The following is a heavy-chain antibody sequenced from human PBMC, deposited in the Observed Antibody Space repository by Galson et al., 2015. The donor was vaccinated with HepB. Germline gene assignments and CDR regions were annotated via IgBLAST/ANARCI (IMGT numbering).Heavy chain of an antibody. CDR3: ARNLYDNSGHYYAPGDS. CDR2: IYPVDSDT. Sequence: QSGAEVKKPGESLKISCKGFGYSFSNYWIGWVRQMPGKGLEWMGIIYPVDSDTRYSPSFQGQVTISVDKSIRTAYLQWSSLKASDSAIYYCARNLYDNSGHYYAPGDSWGQGTLVTVSS. D-gene: IGHD3-22*01. J-gene: IGHJ4*02. V-gene: IGHV5-51*01. CDR1: GYSFSNYW.